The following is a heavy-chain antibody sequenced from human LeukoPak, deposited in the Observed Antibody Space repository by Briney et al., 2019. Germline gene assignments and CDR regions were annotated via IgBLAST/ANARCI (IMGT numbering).Heavy chain of an antibody. CDR3: AKVPRYCSSTSCYFGAFDI. CDR1: GGSISSYY. J-gene: IGHJ3*02. V-gene: IGHV4-59*01. Sequence: PSETLSLTCTVSGGSISSYYWSWIRQPPGKGLEWIGYIYYSGSTNYNPSLKSRVTISVDTSKNHFSLKLSSVTAADTAVYYCAKVPRYCSSTSCYFGAFDIWGQGTMVTVSS. D-gene: IGHD2-2*01. CDR2: IYYSGST.